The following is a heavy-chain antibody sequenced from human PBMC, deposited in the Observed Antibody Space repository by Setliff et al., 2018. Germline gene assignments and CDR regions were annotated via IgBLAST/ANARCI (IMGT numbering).Heavy chain of an antibody. D-gene: IGHD3-16*01. J-gene: IGHJ6*03. V-gene: IGHV4-39*02. CDR1: GGSISSPSYF. CDR2: IYYSGSS. Sequence: PSETLSLTCTVSGGSISSPSYFWGWVRQPPGKEMEWIATIYYSGSSYYNPSLKSRLTISVDTSKNLFSLKLTSVTAADTAVYYCARDPYYYYYMDVWGKGTTVTVSS. CDR3: ARDPYYYYYMDV.